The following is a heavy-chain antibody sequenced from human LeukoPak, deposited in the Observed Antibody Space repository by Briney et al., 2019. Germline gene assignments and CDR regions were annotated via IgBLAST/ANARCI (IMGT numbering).Heavy chain of an antibody. CDR3: ARDYLHYFDY. J-gene: IGHJ4*02. Sequence: GASVKVSCKASGYTFSDNYIHWVRQAPGQVPEWMGWINPNSGGTNYAQKFQGRVTMTGDTSISTAYMELSRLRSDDTAVYYCARDYLHYFDYWGQGTLVTVSS. CDR1: GYTFSDNY. V-gene: IGHV1-2*02. CDR2: INPNSGGT. D-gene: IGHD2/OR15-2a*01.